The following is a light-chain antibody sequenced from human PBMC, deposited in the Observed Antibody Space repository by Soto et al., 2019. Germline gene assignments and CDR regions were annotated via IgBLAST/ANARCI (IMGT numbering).Light chain of an antibody. Sequence: QSVLTQPPSASGTPGQRVSISCSGRSSDIGSNYVYWYQQFPGTAPKLLIYRSSQRPSGVPDRFSGSRSGTSASLAISGLRSEDEADYYCASWDDSRSGCVFGGGTKLTVL. V-gene: IGLV1-47*01. J-gene: IGLJ3*02. CDR2: RSS. CDR1: SSDIGSNY. CDR3: ASWDDSRSGCV.